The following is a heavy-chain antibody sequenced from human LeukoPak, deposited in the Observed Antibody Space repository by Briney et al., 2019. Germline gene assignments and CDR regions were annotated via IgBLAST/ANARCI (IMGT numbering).Heavy chain of an antibody. D-gene: IGHD4-17*01. J-gene: IGHJ4*02. CDR3: ARVPDYGDFHDY. CDR1: GYTFTGYY. CDR2: INPNSGGT. Sequence: RASVKVSCKASGYTFTGYYMHWVRQAPGQGLEWMGWINPNSGGTNYAQKFRGRVTMTRDTSISTAYMELSRLRSDDTAVYYCARVPDYGDFHDYWGQGTLVTVSS. V-gene: IGHV1-2*02.